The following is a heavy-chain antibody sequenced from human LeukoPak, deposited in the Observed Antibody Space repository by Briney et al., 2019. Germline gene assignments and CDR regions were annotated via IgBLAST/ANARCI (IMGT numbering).Heavy chain of an antibody. CDR1: GFTFSSYW. J-gene: IGHJ4*02. CDR3: ARDHRRWLQSGTYYYFDY. Sequence: GGSLRLSCAASGFTFSSYWMSWVRQAPGKGLEWVANIKQDGSEKYYVDSVKGRFTISRDNAKNSLYLQMNSLRAEDTAVYYCARDHRRWLQSGTYYYFDYWGQGTLVTVSS. CDR2: IKQDGSEK. D-gene: IGHD5-24*01. V-gene: IGHV3-7*01.